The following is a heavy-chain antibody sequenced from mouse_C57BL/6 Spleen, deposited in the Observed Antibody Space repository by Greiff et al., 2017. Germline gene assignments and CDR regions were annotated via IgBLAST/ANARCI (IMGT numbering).Heavy chain of an antibody. V-gene: IGHV1-18*01. D-gene: IGHD1-1*01. CDR1: GYTFTDYN. CDR3: ARRADYGPVGGFAY. Sequence: EVQLQQSGPELVKPGASVQIPCKASGYTFTDYNMDWVKQSHGKSLEWIGDINPNNGGTIYNQKFKGKATLTVDKSSSTAYMELRSLTSEDTAVYYCARRADYGPVGGFAYWGQGTLVTVSA. CDR2: INPNNGGT. J-gene: IGHJ3*01.